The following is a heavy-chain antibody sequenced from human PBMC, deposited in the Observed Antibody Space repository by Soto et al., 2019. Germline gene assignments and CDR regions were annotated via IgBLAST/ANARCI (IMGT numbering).Heavy chain of an antibody. CDR2: INAGNGNT. CDR3: ARAGYCSGGSCCPFDY. J-gene: IGHJ4*02. D-gene: IGHD2-15*01. V-gene: IGHV1-3*01. Sequence: SVKGSCKASGYTFTSYAMHWVRPAPGQRLEWMGWINAGNGNTKYSQKFQGRVTITRGTSASTAYMELSSLRSEDTAVYYCARAGYCSGGSCCPFDYWGQGTLVTVSS. CDR1: GYTFTSYA.